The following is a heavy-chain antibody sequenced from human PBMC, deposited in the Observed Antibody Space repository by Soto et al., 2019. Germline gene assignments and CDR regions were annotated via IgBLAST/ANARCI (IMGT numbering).Heavy chain of an antibody. CDR1: GGTFSSYA. D-gene: IGHD5-18*01. Sequence: QVQLVQSGAEVKKPGSSVKVSCKASGGTFSSYAISWVRQAPGHGLEWMGGIIPIFGTANYAPKFQGRVTITADESTRTVYMELSSLRSEDTAVYYCARVDTAMVTNYYGMDVWGQGTTVTVSS. J-gene: IGHJ6*02. CDR2: IIPIFGTA. V-gene: IGHV1-69*01. CDR3: ARVDTAMVTNYYGMDV.